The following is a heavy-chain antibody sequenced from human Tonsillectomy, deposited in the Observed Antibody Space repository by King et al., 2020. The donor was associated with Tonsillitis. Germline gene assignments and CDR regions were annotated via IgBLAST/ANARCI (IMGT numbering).Heavy chain of an antibody. J-gene: IGHJ2*01. Sequence: VQLQESGPGLVKPSETLSLTCTVSGGSISSYYWSWIQQPPGKGLEWIGYIYYSGSTNYNPSLKSRFTISVDTSKNQFSLKLSSVTAADTAVYYCARVQNYYDSSGYYLHWYFDLWGRGTLVTVSS. D-gene: IGHD3-22*01. CDR1: GGSISSYY. CDR3: ARVQNYYDSSGYYLHWYFDL. CDR2: IYYSGST. V-gene: IGHV4-59*01.